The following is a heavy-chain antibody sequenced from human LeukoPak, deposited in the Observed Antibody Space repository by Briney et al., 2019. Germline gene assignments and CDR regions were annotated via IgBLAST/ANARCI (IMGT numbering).Heavy chain of an antibody. CDR3: ARVKRDGSFDY. D-gene: IGHD5-24*01. J-gene: IGHJ4*02. V-gene: IGHV3-11*01. CDR1: GFSFSTYW. CDR2: ISSSGSTI. Sequence: PGGSLRLSCETSGFSFSTYWMSWIRQAPGKGLEWVSYISSSGSTIYYADSVKGRFTISRDNAKNSLYLQMNSLRAEDTAVYYCARVKRDGSFDYWGQGTLVTVSS.